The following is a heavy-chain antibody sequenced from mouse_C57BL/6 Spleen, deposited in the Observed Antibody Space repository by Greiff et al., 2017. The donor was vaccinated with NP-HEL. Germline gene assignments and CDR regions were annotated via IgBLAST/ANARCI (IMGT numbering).Heavy chain of an antibody. J-gene: IGHJ2*01. CDR3: AKTNYGSSQRNYFDY. V-gene: IGHV1-69*01. Sequence: QVQLQQPGAELVMPGASVKLSCKASGYTFTSYWMHWVKQRPGQGLEWIGEIDPSDSYTNYNQKFKGKSTLTVDKSSSTAYMQLSSLTSEDSAVYYCAKTNYGSSQRNYFDYWGQGTTLTVSS. D-gene: IGHD1-1*01. CDR2: IDPSDSYT. CDR1: GYTFTSYW.